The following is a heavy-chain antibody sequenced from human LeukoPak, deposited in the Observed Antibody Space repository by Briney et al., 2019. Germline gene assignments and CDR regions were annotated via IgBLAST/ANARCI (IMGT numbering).Heavy chain of an antibody. CDR2: IYSGGST. D-gene: IGHD2-2*01. J-gene: IGHJ4*02. CDR3: ARDLYCSSTSCSDY. Sequence: GGSLRLSCAASGFTVSSNYMSWVRQAPGKGLEWVSVIYSGGSTYYADSVKVRFTISRDNSKNTLYLQMNSLRAEDTAVYYCARDLYCSSTSCSDYWGQGTLVTVSS. V-gene: IGHV3-53*01. CDR1: GFTVSSNY.